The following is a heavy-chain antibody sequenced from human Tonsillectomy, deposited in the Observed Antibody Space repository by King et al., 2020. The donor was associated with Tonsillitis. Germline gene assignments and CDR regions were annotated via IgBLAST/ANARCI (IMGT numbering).Heavy chain of an antibody. CDR2: INPNSGCT. CDR3: ARDGPSSGYFYWYFDL. J-gene: IGHJ2*01. V-gene: IGHV1-2*02. Sequence: VQLVQSGAEVTKPGASVKVSCKASGYTFTGYYMHWVRQAPGQGLEWMGWINPNSGCTNYAQQFQGRVTMTRDTSISTAYMELSRLRSDDTAVYYCARDGPSSGYFYWYFDLWGRGTLVTVSS. D-gene: IGHD3-22*01. CDR1: GYTFTGYY.